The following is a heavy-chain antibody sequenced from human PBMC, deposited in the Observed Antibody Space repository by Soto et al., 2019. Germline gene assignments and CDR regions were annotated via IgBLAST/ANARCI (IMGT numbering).Heavy chain of an antibody. CDR2: VSTSGAT. Sequence: QVQLQESGPRLVKPSETLSLTCTVSDDFISSYYWNWIRQPAGKGLEWIGRVSTSGATNYNPSLESRVTMSVDTSKKQFSLKLTSVTAADTAVYFCARADYEILTGSYAMDVWGLGTTVTVSS. J-gene: IGHJ6*02. D-gene: IGHD3-9*01. CDR3: ARADYEILTGSYAMDV. V-gene: IGHV4-4*07. CDR1: DDFISSYY.